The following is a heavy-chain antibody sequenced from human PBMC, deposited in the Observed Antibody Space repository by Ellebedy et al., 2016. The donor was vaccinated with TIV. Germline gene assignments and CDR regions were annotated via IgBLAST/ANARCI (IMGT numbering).Heavy chain of an antibody. CDR3: ARGSDSSGFYSENFHH. V-gene: IGHV1-69*04. CDR1: GGTFSSYA. D-gene: IGHD3-22*01. J-gene: IGHJ1*01. Sequence: ASVKVSCKASGGTFSSYAISWVRQAPGQGLEWMGRIIPMLDIAKYAQKFQGRVTITADKSTSTAYMELTRLRSEDTAVYFCARGSDSSGFYSENFHHWGQGTLVTVAS. CDR2: IIPMLDIA.